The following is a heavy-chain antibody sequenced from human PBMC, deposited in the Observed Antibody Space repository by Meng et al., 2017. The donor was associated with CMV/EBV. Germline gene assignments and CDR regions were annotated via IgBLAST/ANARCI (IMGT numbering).Heavy chain of an antibody. J-gene: IGHJ4*02. CDR2: INHSGST. D-gene: IGHD2-15*01. V-gene: IGHV4-34*01. Sequence: QPTQGGSGLLEPPEPLSLTCAVYGGSFSVYYWSWIRQPPGKGLEWIGEINHSGSTNYNPSLKSRVTISVDTSKNQFSLKLSSVTAADTAVYYCASSLTYPDYWGQGTLVTVSS. CDR1: GGSFSVYY. CDR3: ASSLTYPDY.